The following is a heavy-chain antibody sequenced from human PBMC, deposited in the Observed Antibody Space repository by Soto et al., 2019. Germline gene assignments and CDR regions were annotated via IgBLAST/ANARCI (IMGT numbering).Heavy chain of an antibody. CDR3: ARSSLTIFGVVGDRGWFDP. CDR2: ISAYNGNT. J-gene: IGHJ5*02. CDR1: GYTFTSYG. D-gene: IGHD3-3*01. Sequence: QVQLVQSGAEVKKPGASVKVSCKASGYTFTSYGISWVRQAPGQGLEWMGWISAYNGNTKYEQKLQGRVTMTTDTSTSTAYMELRSLRSDDTAVYYCARSSLTIFGVVGDRGWFDPWGQGTLVTVSS. V-gene: IGHV1-18*01.